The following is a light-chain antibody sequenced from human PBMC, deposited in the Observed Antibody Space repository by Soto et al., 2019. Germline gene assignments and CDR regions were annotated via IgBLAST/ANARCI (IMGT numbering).Light chain of an antibody. V-gene: IGKV1-39*01. CDR1: QNISRY. J-gene: IGKJ5*01. CDR3: QQTYYTPIT. CDR2: SAS. Sequence: INRCPPSVSTSVGDILTMTCCACQNISRYLNWYQQKPGTAPNLLIYSASTLQSGVPSRFSGSGSGTDFTITISSLQFADFATYYCQQTYYTPITFGHGTRLEIK.